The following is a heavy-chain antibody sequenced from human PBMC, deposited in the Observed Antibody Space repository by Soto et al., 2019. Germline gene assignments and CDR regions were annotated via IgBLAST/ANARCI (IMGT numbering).Heavy chain of an antibody. CDR3: ARGNRGYDY. CDR1: GGSISSGDYY. J-gene: IGHJ4*02. D-gene: IGHD5-12*01. Sequence: QVQLQESGPGLVKPSQTLSLTCTVSGGSISSGDYYWSWVRQPPGKGLEWIGSIYYSGATYYNPSLKSLITMSVDTSKNQVSLRLTSVTAADTAVYYCARGNRGYDYWGQGTLVTVSS. V-gene: IGHV4-30-4*01. CDR2: IYYSGAT.